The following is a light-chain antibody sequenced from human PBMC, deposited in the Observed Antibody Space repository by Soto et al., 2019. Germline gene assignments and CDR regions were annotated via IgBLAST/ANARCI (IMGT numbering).Light chain of an antibody. V-gene: IGLV1-44*01. CDR2: SNN. Sequence: QSELTQPPSASGTPGQRVTISCSGSRSNIGSNTVNWYQQLPGSAPKLLIYSNNQRPSGVPDRFSGSKSGTSASLAISGLRSEDEADYYCAAWDDSLNGFYVFGTGTKLTVL. CDR3: AAWDDSLNGFYV. J-gene: IGLJ1*01. CDR1: RSNIGSNT.